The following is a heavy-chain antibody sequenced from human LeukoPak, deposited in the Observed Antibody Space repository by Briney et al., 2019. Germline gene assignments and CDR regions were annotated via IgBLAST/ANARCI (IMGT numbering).Heavy chain of an antibody. V-gene: IGHV3-23*01. CDR1: GFTFSRYS. J-gene: IGHJ3*02. Sequence: GGSLRLSCAASGFTFSRYSISWVRQAPGKGPEWVSSIFGSGTKTYYADSVKGRFTISRDNSKNSVYLQMNGLRVDDTARYFCGKGRVPDNGWGFDIWGQGTIITVSA. D-gene: IGHD1-1*01. CDR2: IFGSGTKT. CDR3: GKGRVPDNGWGFDI.